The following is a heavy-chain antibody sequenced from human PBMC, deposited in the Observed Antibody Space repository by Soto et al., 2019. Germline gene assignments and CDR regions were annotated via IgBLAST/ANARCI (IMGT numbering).Heavy chain of an antibody. J-gene: IGHJ6*02. V-gene: IGHV4-30-2*01. CDR1: GGSSSSGGYS. Sequence: ALSGTCADSGGSSSSGGYSWSWVRQPPGKGLEWIGYIYHSGSTYYNPSLKSRVTISVDRSKNQFSLKLSSVTAADTAVYYCARGRITGTTYYYYGMDVWGQGTTVTVSS. D-gene: IGHD1-7*01. CDR3: ARGRITGTTYYYYGMDV. CDR2: IYHSGST.